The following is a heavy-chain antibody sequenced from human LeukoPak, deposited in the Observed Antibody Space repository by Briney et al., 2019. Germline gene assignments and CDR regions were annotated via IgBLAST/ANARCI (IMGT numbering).Heavy chain of an antibody. CDR1: GFTLSSYA. CDR3: AKDAPTSVTPFDY. D-gene: IGHD4-11*01. V-gene: IGHV3-23*01. Sequence: PGGSLRLSCVGSGFTLSSYAVSWVRQAPGKGLEWVSAISGSGGSTYYADSVKGRFTISRDNSKNTLYLQMNSLRAEDTAVYYCAKDAPTSVTPFDYWGQGTLVTVSS. J-gene: IGHJ4*02. CDR2: ISGSGGST.